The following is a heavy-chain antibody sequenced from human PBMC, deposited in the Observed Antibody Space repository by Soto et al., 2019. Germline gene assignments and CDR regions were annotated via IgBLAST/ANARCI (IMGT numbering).Heavy chain of an antibody. J-gene: IGHJ6*02. CDR1: GFTFSSYG. Sequence: TGGSLRLSCAASGFTFSSYGMHWVRQAPGKGLEWVAVIWYDGSNKYYADSVKGRFTISRDNSKNTLYLQMNSLRAEDTAVYYCARDDYSKSYGMDVWGQGTTVTVSS. CDR3: ARDDYSKSYGMDV. D-gene: IGHD4-4*01. CDR2: IWYDGSNK. V-gene: IGHV3-33*01.